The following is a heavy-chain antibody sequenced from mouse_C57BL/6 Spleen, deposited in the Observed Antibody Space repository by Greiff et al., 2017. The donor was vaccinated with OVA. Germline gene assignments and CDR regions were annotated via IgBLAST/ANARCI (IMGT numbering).Heavy chain of an antibody. CDR2: ISYDGSN. CDR3: ARDYYDYDRAYAMDY. V-gene: IGHV3-6*01. Sequence: EVKLQESGPGLVKPSQSLSLTCSVTGYSITSGYYWNWIRQFPGNKLEWMGYISYDGSNNYNPSLKNRISITRDTSKNQFFLKLNSVTTEDTATYYCARDYYDYDRAYAMDYWGQGTSVTVSS. CDR1: GYSITSGYY. D-gene: IGHD2-4*01. J-gene: IGHJ4*01.